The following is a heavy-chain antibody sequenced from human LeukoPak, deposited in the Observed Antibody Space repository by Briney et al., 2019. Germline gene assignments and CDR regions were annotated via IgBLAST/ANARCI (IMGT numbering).Heavy chain of an antibody. V-gene: IGHV3-74*01. CDR3: AREALRFPLFDP. Sequence: GGSLRLSCAASGFTFSSYWMHWVRQTPGKGLVWVSHIVSDATTTSYADSVKGRFTISRDNAKNTLYLQMNSLRAADTAVYYCAREALRFPLFDPWGQGTLVTVSS. J-gene: IGHJ5*02. D-gene: IGHD3-3*01. CDR2: IVSDATTT. CDR1: GFTFSSYW.